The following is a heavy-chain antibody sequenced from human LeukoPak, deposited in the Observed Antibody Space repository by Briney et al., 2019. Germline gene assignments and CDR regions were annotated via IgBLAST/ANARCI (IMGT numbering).Heavy chain of an antibody. D-gene: IGHD1-14*01. V-gene: IGHV1-18*01. J-gene: IGHJ4*02. CDR1: GYTFSSYG. CDR2: ISAYKGNT. CDR3: ASDYPGGAITGTTNNDWALDY. Sequence: ASVKVSCKASGYTFSSYGRSWVRQAPGKGLEGMGWISAYKGNTHYAHKLQASVPIPPDPSTTIAYMGLRSLRSDDTAVYSCASDYPGGAITGTTNNDWALDYWGQGTLVTVSS.